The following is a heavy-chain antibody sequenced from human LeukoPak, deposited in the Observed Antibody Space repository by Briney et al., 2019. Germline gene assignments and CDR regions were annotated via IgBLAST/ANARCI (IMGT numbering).Heavy chain of an antibody. CDR3: AKDDCSSTSCYGGGYYFDS. CDR2: IWYDGSNK. V-gene: IGHV3-33*06. Sequence: GGSLRLSCAASGFTFSSYGMHWVRQAPGKGLEWVAVIWYDGSNKYYADSVKGRFTISRDNSKNTLYLQMNSLRAEDTAVYYCAKDDCSSTSCYGGGYYFDSWGQGTLVTVSS. D-gene: IGHD2-2*01. J-gene: IGHJ4*02. CDR1: GFTFSSYG.